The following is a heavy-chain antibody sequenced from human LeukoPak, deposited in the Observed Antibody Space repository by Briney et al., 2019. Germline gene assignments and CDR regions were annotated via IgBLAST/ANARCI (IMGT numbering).Heavy chain of an antibody. V-gene: IGHV3-30-3*01. CDR3: ARDLPPLDY. Sequence: PGGSLRLSCAASGFTFSSYWMSWIRQAPGKGLEWVALTSFDESNRGYADSVKGRYTISRDNSKNTLYLQMNSLRVEDTAVYYCARDLPPLDYWGQGTLVIVS. CDR2: TSFDESNR. CDR1: GFTFSSYW. J-gene: IGHJ4*02.